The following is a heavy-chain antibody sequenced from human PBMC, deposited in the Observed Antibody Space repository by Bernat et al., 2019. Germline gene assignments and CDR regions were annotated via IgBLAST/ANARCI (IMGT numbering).Heavy chain of an antibody. J-gene: IGHJ4*02. Sequence: QVQLVESGGGVVQPGRSLRLSCAAPGFTFSSYGMHWVRQAPGKGLEWVAVIWYDGSNKYYADSVKGRFTISRDNSKNTLYLQMNSLRAEDTAVYYCARAFAPHYYDSSGPIDYWGQGTLVTVSS. CDR3: ARAFAPHYYDSSGPIDY. CDR1: GFTFSSYG. V-gene: IGHV3-33*01. D-gene: IGHD3-22*01. CDR2: IWYDGSNK.